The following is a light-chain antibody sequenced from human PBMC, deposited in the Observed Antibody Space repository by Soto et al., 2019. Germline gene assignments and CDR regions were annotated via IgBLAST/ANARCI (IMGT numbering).Light chain of an antibody. J-gene: IGLJ1*01. V-gene: IGLV1-47*01. CDR3: AAWDDSLSGFYV. CDR2: RNN. CDR1: SSNIGSNY. Sequence: CVLTQPPSASGTPGQRVTISCSGSSSNIGSNYVYWYQQLPGTAPKLLIYRNNQRPSGVPDRFSGSKSGTSASLAISGLRSEDVADYYCAAWDDSLSGFYVFGTGTKLTVL.